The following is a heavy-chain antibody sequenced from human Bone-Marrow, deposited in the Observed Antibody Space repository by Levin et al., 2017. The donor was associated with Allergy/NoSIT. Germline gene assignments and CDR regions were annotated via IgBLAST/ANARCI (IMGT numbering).Heavy chain of an antibody. CDR3: ARRAFDV. J-gene: IGHJ3*01. Sequence: ASETLSLTCTVSGDFLSPFYWSWIRQPPGKGLEWIGYIYYSGGTTYNPSLKSRVTLSVDTSKNQFSLRLSAVTAADTAVYYCARRAFDVWGQGTVVTVSS. CDR1: GDFLSPFY. CDR2: IYYSGGT. V-gene: IGHV4-59*08.